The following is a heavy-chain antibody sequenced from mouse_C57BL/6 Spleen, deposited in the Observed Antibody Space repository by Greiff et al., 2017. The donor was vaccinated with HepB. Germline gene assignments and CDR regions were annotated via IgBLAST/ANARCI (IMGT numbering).Heavy chain of an antibody. J-gene: IGHJ4*01. Sequence: QVQLKESGPGLVQPSQSLSITCTVSGFSFTSYGVHWVRQSPGKGLEWLGVIWSGGSTDYNAAFISRLSISKDNSKSQVFFKMNSLQADDTAIYYCASPYSNYKGYYAMDYWGQGTSVTVSS. CDR1: GFSFTSYG. D-gene: IGHD2-5*01. V-gene: IGHV2-2*01. CDR3: ASPYSNYKGYYAMDY. CDR2: IWSGGST.